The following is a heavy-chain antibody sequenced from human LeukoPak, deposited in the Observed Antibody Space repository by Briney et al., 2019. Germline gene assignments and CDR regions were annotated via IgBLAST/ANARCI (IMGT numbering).Heavy chain of an antibody. CDR1: GDSIDTYY. CDR2: IYYGGST. Sequence: SGTLPLTCTVSGDSIDTYYWAWVRQPPGKTLEYIGYIYYGGSTNYNPSLKSRVTISRDTSKNQFSLEVSSVTAADTAVYYCARRDTGWNYCDYWGQGILVTVSS. CDR3: ARRDTGWNYCDY. D-gene: IGHD6-19*01. J-gene: IGHJ4*02. V-gene: IGHV4-59*01.